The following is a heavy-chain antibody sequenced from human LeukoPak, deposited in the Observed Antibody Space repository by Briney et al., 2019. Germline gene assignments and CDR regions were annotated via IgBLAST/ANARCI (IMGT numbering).Heavy chain of an antibody. CDR2: ISGSGGST. CDR3: AKTTYYDFRSDYPEYYFDY. V-gene: IGHV3-23*01. D-gene: IGHD3-3*01. J-gene: IGHJ4*02. Sequence: PGGSLGLSCAASGFTFSSYAMSWVRQAPGKGLEWVSGISGSGGSTYYAGSVKGRFTISRDNSKNTLYLQMNSLRAEDTAVYYCAKTTYYDFRSDYPEYYFDYWGQGTLVTVSS. CDR1: GFTFSSYA.